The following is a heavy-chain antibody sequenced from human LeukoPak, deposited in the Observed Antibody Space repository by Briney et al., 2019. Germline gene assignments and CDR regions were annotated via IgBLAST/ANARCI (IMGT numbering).Heavy chain of an antibody. Sequence: GGSLRLSCAASGFTFSSYSMNWVRQAPGKGLEWVSSISSSSSYIYYADSVKGRFTISRDNAKNSLYLQMNSLRAEDTAVYYCARAWQQLDGTFDYWGQGTLVTVSS. CDR3: ARAWQQLDGTFDY. D-gene: IGHD6-13*01. CDR2: ISSSSSYI. J-gene: IGHJ4*02. CDR1: GFTFSSYS. V-gene: IGHV3-21*01.